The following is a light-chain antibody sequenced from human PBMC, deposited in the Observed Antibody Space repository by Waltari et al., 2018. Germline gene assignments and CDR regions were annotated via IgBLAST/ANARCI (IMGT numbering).Light chain of an antibody. CDR1: EDMTKY. CDR3: QQYESHPLT. CDR2: DAY. V-gene: IGKV1-33*01. J-gene: IGKJ4*01. Sequence: DIQMTQSPSSLSASVGDRVTITCQASEDMTKYLNWYHHKPGRVPDLLIYDAYTLESGVPSRFRGSGSGRHFTLSITNLQPEDVATYYCQQYESHPLTFGGGTKVEIK.